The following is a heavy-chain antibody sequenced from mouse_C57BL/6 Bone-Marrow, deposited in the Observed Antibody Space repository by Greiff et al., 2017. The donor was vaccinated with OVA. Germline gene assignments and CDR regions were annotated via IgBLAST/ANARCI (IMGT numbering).Heavy chain of an antibody. V-gene: IGHV1-31*01. CDR1: GYSFTGYS. Sequence: VQLQQSGPELVKPGASVKISCKASGYSFTGYSMHWVKQSPGNILDWIGYIYPNNGFSSYNQKFKGKATLTVDKSSSTAYMQLRSLTSEYSAVYYCARGTGFDYWGQGTTLTVSS. J-gene: IGHJ2*01. CDR3: ARGTGFDY. D-gene: IGHD3-3*01. CDR2: IYPNNGFS.